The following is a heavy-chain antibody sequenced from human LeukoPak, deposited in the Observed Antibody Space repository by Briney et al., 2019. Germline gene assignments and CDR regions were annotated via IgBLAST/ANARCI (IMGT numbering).Heavy chain of an antibody. D-gene: IGHD3-16*01. CDR2: IIPIFGTA. CDR3: AREGLWGPAN. J-gene: IGHJ4*02. CDR1: GGTFSSYA. V-gene: IGHV1-69*05. Sequence: ASVKVSCKASGGTFSSYAISWVRQAPGQGLEWMGGIIPIFGTANYAQKFQGRVTITTDESTSTAYMELSSLRSEDTAVYYCAREGLWGPANWGQGTLVTVSS.